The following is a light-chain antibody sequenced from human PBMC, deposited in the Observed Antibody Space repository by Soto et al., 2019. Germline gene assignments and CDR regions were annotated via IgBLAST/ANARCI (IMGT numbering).Light chain of an antibody. CDR3: QQRSHWPRT. CDR2: DVS. CDR1: QNIVSY. J-gene: IGKJ1*01. Sequence: PGGRSTLSCGASQNIVSYVNWFQQQPGQPPRLLIYDVSNRATGIPARFSGSGSGTDFSLTISSLEPEDFAVYYCQQRSHWPRTFGQGTKVDIK. V-gene: IGKV3-11*01.